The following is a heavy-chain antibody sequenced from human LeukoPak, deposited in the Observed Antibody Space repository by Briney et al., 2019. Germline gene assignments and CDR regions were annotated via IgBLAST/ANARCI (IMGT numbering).Heavy chain of an antibody. CDR2: IKQDGSEK. D-gene: IGHD3-3*01. CDR3: TRDFGRSSYYFDF. Sequence: GALRLSCAASGFTFNGYWMSWVRQAPGKGLEWVANIKQDGSEKYYVDSVRGRVTISRDNAENSLFLQMNRLRVEDTAVYYCTRDFGRSSYYFDFWGQGTLVTVSS. V-gene: IGHV3-7*01. CDR1: GFTFNGYW. J-gene: IGHJ4*02.